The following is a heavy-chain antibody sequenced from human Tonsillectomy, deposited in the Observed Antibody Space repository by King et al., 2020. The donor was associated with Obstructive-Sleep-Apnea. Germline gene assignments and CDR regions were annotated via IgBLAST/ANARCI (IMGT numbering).Heavy chain of an antibody. CDR1: GGSISSHY. Sequence: VQLQESGPGLVKPSETLSLNCTVSGGSISSHYWSWIRQPPGKGLEWIGYFYYSGSTNYNPSLKSRVTISVDTSKGQLSLMLSPVTAADTAVYYCARDITGDTYFDQWGQGTLVTVSS. V-gene: IGHV4-59*11. J-gene: IGHJ4*02. CDR3: ARDITGDTYFDQ. D-gene: IGHD3-10*01. CDR2: FYYSGST.